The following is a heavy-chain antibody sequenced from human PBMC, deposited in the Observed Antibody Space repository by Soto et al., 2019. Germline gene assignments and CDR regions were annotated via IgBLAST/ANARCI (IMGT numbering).Heavy chain of an antibody. J-gene: IGHJ4*02. V-gene: IGHV3-53*01. CDR2: LYSGGSK. CDR3: ATIPLLRGVPQEDF. D-gene: IGHD3-10*01. Sequence: GGSLRLSCTASTFAVRDKYISWVRQAPGKGLEWVSVLYSGGSKYYADSVKGRFTISRDTSTNTLSLQMNSLRAGDTAIYYCATIPLLRGVPQEDFWVQGTLVTVSS. CDR1: TFAVRDKY.